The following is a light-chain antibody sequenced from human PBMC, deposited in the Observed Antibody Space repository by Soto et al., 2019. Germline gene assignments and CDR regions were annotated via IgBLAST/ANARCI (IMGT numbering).Light chain of an antibody. Sequence: DIVLTQSPDSLHRHLGVRAHINCKYSQSLFYSFNNRNYLAWFQQKPGQPPKLLIYWASTRESGVPDRFSGSGSETDFTLTISSLQAEDVATYYCQQYYSSPTWTFGQGTKVDIK. CDR2: WAS. J-gene: IGKJ1*01. CDR3: QQYYSSPTWT. V-gene: IGKV4-1*01. CDR1: QSLFYSFNNRNY.